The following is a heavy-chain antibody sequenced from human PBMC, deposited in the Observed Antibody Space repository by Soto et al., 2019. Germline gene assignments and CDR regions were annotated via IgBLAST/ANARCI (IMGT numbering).Heavy chain of an antibody. CDR1: GFTFSKYA. J-gene: IGHJ4*02. V-gene: IGHV3-23*01. D-gene: IGHD3-16*01. CDR2: ISGSGGFT. CDR3: ARDGDVNTGFGKDY. Sequence: EVQVLESGGGLVQPGGSLRLSCSASGFTFSKYAMNWVRQAPGKGLEWVSGISGSGGFTYYTDSVKGRFTISRDNSKNTLYLQMTSLSAEDTAMYYCARDGDVNTGFGKDYWGQGTLVTVSS.